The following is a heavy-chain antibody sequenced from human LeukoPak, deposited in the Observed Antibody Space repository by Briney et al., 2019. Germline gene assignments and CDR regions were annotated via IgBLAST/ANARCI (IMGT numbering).Heavy chain of an antibody. CDR1: GGTFSSYA. V-gene: IGHV1-69*13. D-gene: IGHD4-17*01. CDR3: ARRGDYGLSSTYYYYGMDV. CDR2: IIPIFGTA. J-gene: IGHJ6*04. Sequence: GASVKVSCKASGGTFSSYAISWVRQAPGQGLEWMGGIIPIFGTANYAQKFQGRVTITADESTSTAYMELSSLRSEDTAVYYCARRGDYGLSSTYYYYGMDVWGKGTTVTVSS.